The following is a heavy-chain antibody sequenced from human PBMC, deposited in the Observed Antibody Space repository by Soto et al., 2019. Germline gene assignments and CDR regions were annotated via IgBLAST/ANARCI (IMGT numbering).Heavy chain of an antibody. CDR2: IYYSGST. V-gene: IGHV4-59*01. D-gene: IGHD3-10*01. Sequence: PSETLSLTCTVSGGSISSYYWSWIRQPPGKGLEWIGYIYYSGSTNYNPSLKSRVTISVDTSKNQFSLKLSSVTAADTAVYYCARDRVGYYYGAFDIWGQGTMVTVSS. CDR1: GGSISSYY. CDR3: ARDRVGYYYGAFDI. J-gene: IGHJ3*02.